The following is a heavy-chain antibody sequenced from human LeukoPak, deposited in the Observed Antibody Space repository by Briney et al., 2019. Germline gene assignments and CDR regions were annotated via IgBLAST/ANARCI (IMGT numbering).Heavy chain of an antibody. V-gene: IGHV3-23*01. J-gene: IGHJ6*03. D-gene: IGHD2-2*01. CDR2: LTGAGGTT. Sequence: GGSLRLSCAASGFSFSSYAMSWVRQAPGRGLEWVSALTGAGGTTYYADSVRGRFTVSRDNSKKTMYLQMESLRAEDTAVYYCARPPGDCNSTDCYDYFYYYMGVWGKGTMVTVSS. CDR1: GFSFSSYA. CDR3: ARPPGDCNSTDCYDYFYYYMGV.